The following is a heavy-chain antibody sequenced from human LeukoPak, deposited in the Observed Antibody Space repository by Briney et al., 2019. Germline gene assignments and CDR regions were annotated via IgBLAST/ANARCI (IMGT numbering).Heavy chain of an antibody. CDR1: GFTLGSYG. D-gene: IGHD3-10*01. CDR3: AKDGLTSHYGSGSPNWFDP. Sequence: PGVSLRLSSAAYGFTLGSYGMHWLPQAPGKELEWVAVISYDGSNKYYADSVKGRFTISRDNSKNTLYLQMNSLRAEDTAVYYCAKDGLTSHYGSGSPNWFDPWGQGTLVTVSS. CDR2: ISYDGSNK. J-gene: IGHJ5*02. V-gene: IGHV3-30*18.